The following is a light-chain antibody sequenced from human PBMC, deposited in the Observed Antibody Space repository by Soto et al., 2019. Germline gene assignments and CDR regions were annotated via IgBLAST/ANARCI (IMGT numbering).Light chain of an antibody. CDR1: QSVSSN. CDR3: QQCNNWPLT. Sequence: EIVMTQSPATLSVSPGERVTLSCRASQSVSSNLAWYQQKPGQAPRLLIYGASTRATGIPARFSGSGPGTEFTLTISSLQSEDFAVYYCQQCNNWPLTFGQGTKVEIK. CDR2: GAS. J-gene: IGKJ1*01. V-gene: IGKV3-15*01.